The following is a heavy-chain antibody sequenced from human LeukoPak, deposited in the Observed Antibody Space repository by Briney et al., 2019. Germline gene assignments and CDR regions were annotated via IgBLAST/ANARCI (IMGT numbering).Heavy chain of an antibody. CDR2: ISYDGSNK. V-gene: IGHV3-30*18. D-gene: IGHD3-9*01. J-gene: IGHJ6*04. CDR1: GFTFSSYG. Sequence: GGSLRLSCAASGFTFSSYGMHWVRQAPGKGLEWVAVISYDGSNKYYADSVKGRFTISRDNSKNTLYLQMNSLRAEDTAVYYCAKEILRYFDWLPPDYYGMDVWGKGTTVTVFS. CDR3: AKEILRYFDWLPPDYYGMDV.